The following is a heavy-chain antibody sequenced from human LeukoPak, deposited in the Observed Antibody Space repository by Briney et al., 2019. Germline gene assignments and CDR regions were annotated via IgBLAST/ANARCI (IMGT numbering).Heavy chain of an antibody. V-gene: IGHV3-23*01. CDR3: AKDGPLVGPYYFDY. CDR1: GFTFSSYS. CDR2: ITASGTAM. Sequence: GGSLRLSCAASGFTFSSYSMNWVRQAPGKGLEWVSHITASGTAMFYADSVKGRFTISRDNSKNTLYLQMNSLRAEDTAVYYCAKDGPLVGPYYFDYWGQGTLVTVSS. D-gene: IGHD1-26*01. J-gene: IGHJ4*02.